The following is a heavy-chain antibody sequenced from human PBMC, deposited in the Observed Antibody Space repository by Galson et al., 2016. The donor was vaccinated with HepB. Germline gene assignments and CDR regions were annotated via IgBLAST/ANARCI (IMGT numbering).Heavy chain of an antibody. V-gene: IGHV5-51*01. J-gene: IGHJ6*04. D-gene: IGHD5-24*01. Sequence: QSGAEVKKPGESLKISCRGLGYRFNTYWIGWVRQRPGKGLEWMGIIYPDDSDTRYSPSFQGQVTFSVDKSTSTAYLQWGSLKASDTAMYYCASRAGSPVDGPFADYYCLDVWGKGTTVTVSS. CDR1: GYRFNTYW. CDR2: IYPDDSDT. CDR3: ASRAGSPVDGPFADYYCLDV.